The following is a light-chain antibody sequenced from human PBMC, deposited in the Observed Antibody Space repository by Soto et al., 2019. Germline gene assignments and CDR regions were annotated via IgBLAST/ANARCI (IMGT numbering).Light chain of an antibody. Sequence: QSVLTQPPSASGTPGQRVTISCSGSISNYVYWYQQLPGMAPKLLIYRNDQRPSGVPDRFSGSESGTSASLAISGLRSEDEADYYCATWDDSLSAWVFGRGTKLTVL. CDR1: ISNY. CDR3: ATWDDSLSAWV. CDR2: RND. J-gene: IGLJ3*02. V-gene: IGLV1-47*01.